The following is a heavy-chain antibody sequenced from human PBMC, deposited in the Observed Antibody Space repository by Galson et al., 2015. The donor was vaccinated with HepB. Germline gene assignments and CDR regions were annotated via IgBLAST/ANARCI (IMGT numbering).Heavy chain of an antibody. CDR2: ISVSGDRT. CDR1: GFTFSSYA. J-gene: IGHJ4*02. V-gene: IGHV3-23*01. Sequence: SLRLSCAASGFTFSSYAMSWVRQAPGKGLEWVSTISVSGDRTYYADSVKGRFTISRDNSKNTVYLRMNSLRVDDTAIYYCADPPTGGFWGQGTLVTVYS. CDR3: ADPPTGGF. D-gene: IGHD6-25*01.